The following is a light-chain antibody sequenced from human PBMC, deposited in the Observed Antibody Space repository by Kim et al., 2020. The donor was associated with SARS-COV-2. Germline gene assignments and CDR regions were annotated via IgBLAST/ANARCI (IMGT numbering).Light chain of an antibody. J-gene: IGKJ4*01. CDR2: EAC. V-gene: IGKV3-11*01. CDR1: RSVCAC. Sequence: SPRERATHCCRARRSVCACVAWYQQKPGQSPTRLTYEACKRATGIPARFSGSGSGTDFTLTIISLEPEDFSLYSFQQRRNWPLTFGGGTKMDIK. CDR3: QQRRNWPLT.